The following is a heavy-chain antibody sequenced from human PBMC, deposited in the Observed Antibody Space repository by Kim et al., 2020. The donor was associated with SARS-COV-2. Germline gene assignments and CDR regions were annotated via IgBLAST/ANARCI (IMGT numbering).Heavy chain of an antibody. J-gene: IGHJ5*02. V-gene: IGHV4-39*01. D-gene: IGHD3-9*01. CDR2: INNSGST. CDR1: GGSISSSSYY. CDR3: ARQGIVLRYFDWLLSEGSWFDP. Sequence: SETLSLTCTVSGGSISSSSYYWGWIRQPPGKGLEWIGSINNSGSTYYNPSLKSRVTISVDTSKNQFSLKLSSVTAADTAVYYCARQGIVLRYFDWLLSEGSWFDPWGQGTLVTVSS.